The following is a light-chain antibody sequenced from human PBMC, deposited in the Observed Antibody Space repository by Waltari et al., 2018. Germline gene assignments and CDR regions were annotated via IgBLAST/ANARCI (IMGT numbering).Light chain of an antibody. J-gene: IGKJ1*01. CDR3: QQSFVSPWT. CDR1: QSIATY. CDR2: AAS. V-gene: IGKV1-39*01. Sequence: DIQLTQSPSSLSASIGDRVPITFRASQSIATYLNWYEEKTGKAPKLLIFAASSLYSGVPSRFSGSGSGTDFTLSISSLQPEDFATYYCQQSFVSPWTFGQGTKVEIK.